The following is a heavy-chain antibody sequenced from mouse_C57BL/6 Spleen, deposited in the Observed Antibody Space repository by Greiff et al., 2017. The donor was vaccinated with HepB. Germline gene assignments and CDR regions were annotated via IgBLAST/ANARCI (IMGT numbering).Heavy chain of an antibody. Sequence: LVESGAELARPGASVKLSCKASGYTFTSYGISWVKQRTGQGLEWIGEIYPRSGNTYYNEKFKGKATLTADKSSSTAYMELRSLTSEDSAVYFCARGRDVFDYWGQGTTLTVSS. CDR2: IYPRSGNT. CDR1: GYTFTSYG. J-gene: IGHJ2*01. CDR3: ARGRDVFDY. V-gene: IGHV1-81*01. D-gene: IGHD3-3*01.